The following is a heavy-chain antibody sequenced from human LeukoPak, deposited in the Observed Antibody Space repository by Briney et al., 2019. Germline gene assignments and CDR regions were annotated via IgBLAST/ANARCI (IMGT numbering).Heavy chain of an antibody. CDR2: IIPIFGTA. J-gene: IGHJ6*03. CDR1: GYTFTSYD. CDR3: ARGYCSGGSCKPGYYYYYMDV. Sequence: SVKVSCKASGYTFTSYDINWVRQATGQGLEWMGGIIPIFGTANYAQKFQGRVTITADKSTSTAYMELSSLRSEDTAVYYCARGYCSGGSCKPGYYYYYMDVWGKGTTVTVSS. D-gene: IGHD2-15*01. V-gene: IGHV1-69*06.